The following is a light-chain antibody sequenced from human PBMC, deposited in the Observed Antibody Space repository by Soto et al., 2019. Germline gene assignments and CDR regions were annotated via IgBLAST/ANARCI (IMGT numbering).Light chain of an antibody. V-gene: IGKV3-20*01. Sequence: EIVLTQSPGTLSLSPGERATLSCRASQSVSSSYLAWYQQKPGQAPRLLIYGASSRATGIPDRFSGSGSGTDFTLSISRLEPEDFAVYYCQQYGSSPVTFGQGTKLEIK. CDR2: GAS. J-gene: IGKJ2*01. CDR3: QQYGSSPVT. CDR1: QSVSSSY.